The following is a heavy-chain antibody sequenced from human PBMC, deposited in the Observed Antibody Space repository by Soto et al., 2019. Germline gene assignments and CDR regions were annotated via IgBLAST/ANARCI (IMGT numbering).Heavy chain of an antibody. CDR1: GYTFTTYY. V-gene: IGHV1-46*01. Sequence: GASVKVSCKASGYTFTTYYMHWVRQAPGQGLEWMGIINPSGGSTSYAQKFQGRVTMTRDTSTSTVYMELSSLTSEDTAVYFCAIPLDGARVDGFDVWGQGTMVTVSS. CDR3: AIPLDGARVDGFDV. CDR2: INPSGGST. D-gene: IGHD2-8*01. J-gene: IGHJ3*01.